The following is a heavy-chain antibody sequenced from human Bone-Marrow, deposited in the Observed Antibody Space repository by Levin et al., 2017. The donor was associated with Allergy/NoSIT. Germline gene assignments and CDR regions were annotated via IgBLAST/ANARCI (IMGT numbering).Heavy chain of an antibody. CDR2: IYQTGST. V-gene: IGHV4-4*02. CDR1: GGSITSGHW. J-gene: IGHJ5*02. D-gene: IGHD2-15*01. Sequence: SCDVSGGSITSGHWWSWVRQSPGKGLEWIGEIYQTGSTNYNPSLNSRVSISIEKSNNQFSLKLTSVTAADTAVYYCARDSFCSGENCKDWFDAWGQGMLVTVSS. CDR3: ARDSFCSGENCKDWFDA.